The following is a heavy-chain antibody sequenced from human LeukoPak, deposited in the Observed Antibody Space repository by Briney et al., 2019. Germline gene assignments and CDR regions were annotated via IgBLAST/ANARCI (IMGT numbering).Heavy chain of an antibody. CDR2: IYNSGST. V-gene: IGHV4-39*01. CDR3: ARQANTYFHH. CDR1: GGSISRSSYY. J-gene: IGHJ1*01. Sequence: SETLSLTCTVSGGSISRSSYYWGWIRQPPGKGLEWIGSIYNSGSTYYNSSLESRVIISAGTSKNQFSLKLSSVTAADTAVYYCARQANTYFHHWGQGTLVTASS.